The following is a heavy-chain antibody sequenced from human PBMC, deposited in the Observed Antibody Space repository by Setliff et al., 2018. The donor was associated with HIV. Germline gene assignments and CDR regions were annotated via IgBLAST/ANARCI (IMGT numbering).Heavy chain of an antibody. J-gene: IGHJ5*02. Sequence: SETLSLTCAVYGGSFSGYYWTWIRQSPSGLEWIGEINHRGIANSSPSLKSRVTMSVDTSKNLFSLTLRSVTAADTAVYYCASAGPYCGDDCPYNWLTPWGQGTLVTVSS. CDR2: INHRGIA. V-gene: IGHV4-34*01. D-gene: IGHD2-21*02. CDR3: ASAGPYCGDDCPYNWLTP. CDR1: GGSFSGYY.